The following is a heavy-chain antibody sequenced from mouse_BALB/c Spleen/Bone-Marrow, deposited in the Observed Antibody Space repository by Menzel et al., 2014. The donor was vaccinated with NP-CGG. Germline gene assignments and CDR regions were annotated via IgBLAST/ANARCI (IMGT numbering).Heavy chain of an antibody. CDR1: GYSITSDYA. D-gene: IGHD1-1*01. Sequence: EVQLQESGPGLVKPSQSLSLTCTVTGYSITSDYAWNWIRQFPGNKLEWMGYISYSGSTSYNPSLKSRISLTRATSKNQYFLQLNSVTTEDTATYYCARNAYYYGDREFPYWGQGTPVTVSA. J-gene: IGHJ3*01. CDR2: ISYSGST. CDR3: ARNAYYYGDREFPY. V-gene: IGHV3-2*02.